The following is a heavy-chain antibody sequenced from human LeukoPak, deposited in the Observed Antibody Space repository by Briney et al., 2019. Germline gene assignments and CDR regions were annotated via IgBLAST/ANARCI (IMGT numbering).Heavy chain of an antibody. D-gene: IGHD2-15*01. CDR3: ARGYCSGGSCSWEGYYFDY. CDR1: GFTFGDYA. V-gene: IGHV3-49*04. J-gene: IGHJ4*02. CDR2: IRSKAYGGTT. Sequence: GGSLRLSCTASGFTFGDYAMTWVRQAPGKGLEWVGFIRSKAYGGTTEYAASVKGRFTISRDDSKSIAYLQMNSLKTEDTAVYYCARGYCSGGSCSWEGYYFDYWGQGTLVTVSS.